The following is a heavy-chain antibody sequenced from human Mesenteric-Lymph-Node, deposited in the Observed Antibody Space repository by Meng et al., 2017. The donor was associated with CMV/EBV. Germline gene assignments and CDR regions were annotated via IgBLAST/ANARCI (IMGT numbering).Heavy chain of an antibody. D-gene: IGHD3-22*01. CDR3: ASSPQDYDSSGYAAGCYFDY. Sequence: SETLSLTCTVSGGSISSYYWSWIRQPPGKGLEWIGYIYYSGSTNYNPSLKSRVTISVDTSKNQFSLKLSSVTAADTAVYYCASSPQDYDSSGYAAGCYFDYWGQGTLVTVSS. J-gene: IGHJ4*02. V-gene: IGHV4-59*01. CDR1: GGSISSYY. CDR2: IYYSGST.